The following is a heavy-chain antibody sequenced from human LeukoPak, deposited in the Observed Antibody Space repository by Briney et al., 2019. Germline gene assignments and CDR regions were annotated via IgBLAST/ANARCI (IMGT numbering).Heavy chain of an antibody. D-gene: IGHD6-19*01. V-gene: IGHV3-23*01. Sequence: GGSLRLPCAASGFTFSSYAMGWVRQAPGKGLEGVSVIGGSGGTTYYADSVKGRFTISRDNSKNTLYLQMNSLRAEDTAVYYCAKDSDIGVAWGGSFHYLGQGTLVTVSS. CDR3: AKDSDIGVAWGGSFHY. CDR1: GFTFSSYA. J-gene: IGHJ4*02. CDR2: IGGSGGTT.